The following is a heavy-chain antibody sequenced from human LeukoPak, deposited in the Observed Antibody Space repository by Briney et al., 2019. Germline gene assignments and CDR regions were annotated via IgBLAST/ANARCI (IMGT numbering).Heavy chain of an antibody. CDR2: IYTSGST. Sequence: SETLSLTCTISGGSISSYYWSWIRQPAGKGLEWIGRIYTSGSTNYNPSLKSRVTISVDKSNNYFSLKLSSVTAADTAVYYCARDFSSSWYAFDIWGQGTMVIVSP. CDR3: ARDFSSSWYAFDI. D-gene: IGHD6-13*01. CDR1: GGSISSYY. J-gene: IGHJ3*02. V-gene: IGHV4-4*07.